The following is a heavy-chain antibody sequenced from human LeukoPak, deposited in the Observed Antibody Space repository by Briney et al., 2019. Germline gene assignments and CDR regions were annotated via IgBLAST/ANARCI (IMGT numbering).Heavy chain of an antibody. J-gene: IGHJ6*02. Sequence: ASVKVSCKVSGYTLTELSMHWVRQAPGKGLEWMGGFDPEDGETIYAQKFQGRVTMTTDTSTSTAYMELRSLRSDDTAVYYCARESGYCSGGSCPYYYGMDVWGQGTTVTVSS. V-gene: IGHV1-24*01. CDR1: GYTLTELS. CDR2: FDPEDGET. CDR3: ARESGYCSGGSCPYYYGMDV. D-gene: IGHD2-15*01.